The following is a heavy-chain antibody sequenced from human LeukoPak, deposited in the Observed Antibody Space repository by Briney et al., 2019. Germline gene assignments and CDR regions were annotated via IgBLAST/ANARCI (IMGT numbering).Heavy chain of an antibody. J-gene: IGHJ3*01. D-gene: IGHD6-13*01. CDR3: PSTPGYSSSLRNALDV. CDR1: GYTFTSYD. V-gene: IGHV1-8*01. CDR2: MNPNSGNT. Sequence: GASVKVSCKASGYTFTSYDIKWVRQATGQGLEWMGWMNPNSGNTGYAQKFQGRVTMTRNTSISTAYMELSSLRSEETHVYNCPSTPGYSSSLRNALDVGRQATLVSVSS.